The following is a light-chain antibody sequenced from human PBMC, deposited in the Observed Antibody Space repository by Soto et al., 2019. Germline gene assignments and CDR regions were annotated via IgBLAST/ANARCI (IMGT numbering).Light chain of an antibody. V-gene: IGKV3-20*01. Sequence: EIVLTQSPGTLSLSPGERATLSCRASQSVSSSYLAWYQQKPGQAPRLLIYGASRRATGFPDRFSGSGSGTDFTLTISRLEPEDFAVYYCQQYGSSPLTVGGGTKVEIK. CDR3: QQYGSSPLT. CDR2: GAS. J-gene: IGKJ4*01. CDR1: QSVSSSY.